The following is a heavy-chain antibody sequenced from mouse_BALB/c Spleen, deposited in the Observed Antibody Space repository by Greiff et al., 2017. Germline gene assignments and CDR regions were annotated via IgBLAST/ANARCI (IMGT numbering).Heavy chain of an antibody. CDR3: APNWDEAY. CDR1: GFNIKDTY. CDR2: IDPANGNT. J-gene: IGHJ3*01. D-gene: IGHD4-1*01. V-gene: IGHV14-3*02. Sequence: VQLKQSGAELVKPGASVKLSCTASGFNIKDTYMHWVKQRPEQGLEWIGRIDPANGNTKYDPKFQGKATITADTSSNTAYLQLSSLTSEDTAVYYCAPNWDEAYWGQGTLVTVSA.